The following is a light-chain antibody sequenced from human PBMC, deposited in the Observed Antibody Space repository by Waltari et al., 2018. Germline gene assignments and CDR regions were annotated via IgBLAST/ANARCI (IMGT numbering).Light chain of an antibody. CDR1: QSVSRT. CDR2: GAS. CDR3: QHYVRLPVT. V-gene: IGKV3-20*01. J-gene: IGKJ1*01. Sequence: EIVLTQTPGPLSLSLGERATLSCRASQSVSRTLAWYQQKPGQAPRLLISGASTRATGIPERFSGGGSGTEFSLTISRLEPEDFAVYYCQHYVRLPVTFGQGTKVEIK.